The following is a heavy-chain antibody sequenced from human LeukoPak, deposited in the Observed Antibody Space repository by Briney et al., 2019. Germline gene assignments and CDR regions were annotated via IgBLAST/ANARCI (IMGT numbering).Heavy chain of an antibody. CDR1: GFSLSTSGVG. D-gene: IGHD3-10*01. V-gene: IGHV2-5*01. CDR2: IYWNDDK. J-gene: IGHJ4*02. CDR3: AHRQAVRDIRSRAPFDY. Sequence: FGPTLVNPTQTLTLTCTFSGFSLSTSGVGVGWIRQPPGKAPEWLALIYWNDDKRYSPSLKSRLTITKDTSKNQVVLTMTNMDPVDTATYSCAHRQAVRDIRSRAPFDYWGQGTLVTVSS.